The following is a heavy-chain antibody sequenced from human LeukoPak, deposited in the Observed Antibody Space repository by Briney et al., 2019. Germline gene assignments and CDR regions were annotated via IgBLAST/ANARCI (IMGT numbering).Heavy chain of an antibody. CDR1: GGSISSSSYY. V-gene: IGHV4-39*07. CDR2: INHSGST. CDR3: ASPLDTYYYDSSGYYRDGMDV. J-gene: IGHJ6*02. Sequence: PSETLSLTCTVSGGSISSSSYYWGWIRQPQGKRLEWIGEINHSGSTNYNPSLKSRVTISIDTSKKQFSLKLSSVTAADTAVYYCASPLDTYYYDSSGYYRDGMDVWGQGTTVTVSS. D-gene: IGHD3-22*01.